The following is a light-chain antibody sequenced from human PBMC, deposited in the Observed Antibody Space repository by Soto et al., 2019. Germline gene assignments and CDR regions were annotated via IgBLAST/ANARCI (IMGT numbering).Light chain of an antibody. Sequence: QPALTQPASVSGSPGQTITISCTGTSSDVGDYNYVSWYQQHPGKAPKLMIYEVGNRPSGVSSRFSGSKSGNTASLTISGLQAEDEADYYCKSFTSSSTFVFGTGTKVTVL. CDR1: SSDVGDYNY. V-gene: IGLV2-14*01. CDR2: EVG. J-gene: IGLJ1*01. CDR3: KSFTSSSTFV.